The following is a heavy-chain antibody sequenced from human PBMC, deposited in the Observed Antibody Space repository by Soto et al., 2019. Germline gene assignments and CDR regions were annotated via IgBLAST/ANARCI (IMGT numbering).Heavy chain of an antibody. Sequence: PSETLSLTCTVSGAALSSGGYFYTWFRQPPGKGLECLGDFYYSGGNNNNPSLKSRVTISLDKTKSQFSLRLISVTAAGTAVYYCTREQSDDNYFDPWGQGTLVTVSS. J-gene: IGHJ5*02. CDR2: FYYSGGN. CDR3: TREQSDDNYFDP. CDR1: GAALSSGGYF. D-gene: IGHD6-19*01. V-gene: IGHV4-61*08.